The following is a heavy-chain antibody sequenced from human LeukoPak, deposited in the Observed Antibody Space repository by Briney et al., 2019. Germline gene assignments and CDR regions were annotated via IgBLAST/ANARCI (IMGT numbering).Heavy chain of an antibody. D-gene: IGHD6-13*01. J-gene: IGHJ4*02. V-gene: IGHV4-59*08. Sequence: SETLSLTCTVSGASISSYYWSWIRQPPGKGLEWIGYIDYSGGTNYNPSLKSRVTISEGTSNNQFSLRLTSVTAADTAVYYRARHSLRQQLVYFDYWGQGTLVTVSS. CDR1: GASISSYY. CDR3: ARHSLRQQLVYFDY. CDR2: IDYSGGT.